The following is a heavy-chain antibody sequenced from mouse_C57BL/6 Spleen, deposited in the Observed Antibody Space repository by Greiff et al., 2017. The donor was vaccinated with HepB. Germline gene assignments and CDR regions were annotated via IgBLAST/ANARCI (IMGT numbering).Heavy chain of an antibody. Sequence: QVQLQQPGAELVKPGASVKMSCKASGYTFTSYWITWVKQRPGQGLEWIGDIYPGSGSTNYNEKFKSKATLTVDTSSSTAYMQLSSLTSEDSAVYYCARPDYDPYYAMDYWGQGTSVTVSS. CDR3: ARPDYDPYYAMDY. CDR1: GYTFTSYW. D-gene: IGHD2-4*01. CDR2: IYPGSGST. J-gene: IGHJ4*01. V-gene: IGHV1-55*01.